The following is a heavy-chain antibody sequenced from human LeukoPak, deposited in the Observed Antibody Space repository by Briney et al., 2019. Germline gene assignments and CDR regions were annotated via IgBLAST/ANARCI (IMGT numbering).Heavy chain of an antibody. CDR1: GYTFTGYY. D-gene: IGHD6-6*01. Sequence: ASVKVSCKASGYTFTGYYMHWVRQAPGQGLEWMGWINPNSGGTNYAQKFRGRVTMTRDTSISTAYMELSRLRSDDTAVYYCARAGGNFEYSSSQGKFDYWGQGTLVTVSS. V-gene: IGHV1-2*02. CDR2: INPNSGGT. CDR3: ARAGGNFEYSSSQGKFDY. J-gene: IGHJ4*02.